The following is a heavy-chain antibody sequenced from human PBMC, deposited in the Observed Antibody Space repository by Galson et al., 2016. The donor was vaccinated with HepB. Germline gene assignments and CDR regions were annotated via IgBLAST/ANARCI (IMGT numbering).Heavy chain of an antibody. CDR1: GFTFSSYS. Sequence: SLRLSCAGSGFTFSSYSMNWVRQAPGKGLEWLSSISSSSSHIYYTDSVKGRFTISRDNARNSLYLQMNSLRAEDTALYYCAREMDGMDVWGQGTAVAVSS. CDR3: AREMDGMDV. CDR2: ISSSSSHI. D-gene: IGHD2-8*01. V-gene: IGHV3-21*01. J-gene: IGHJ6*02.